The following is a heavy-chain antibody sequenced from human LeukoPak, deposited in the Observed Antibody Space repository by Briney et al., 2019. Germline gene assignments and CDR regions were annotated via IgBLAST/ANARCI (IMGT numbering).Heavy chain of an antibody. D-gene: IGHD3-22*01. CDR1: GGSFSGYC. Sequence: PSETLSLTCAVYGGSFSGYCWSWIRQPPGKGLEWIGEINHSGSTNYNPSLKSRVTISVDTSKNQFSLKLSSVTAADTAVYYCARGLIDRDPVYYFDYWGQGTLVTVSS. CDR2: INHSGST. J-gene: IGHJ4*02. CDR3: ARGLIDRDPVYYFDY. V-gene: IGHV4-34*01.